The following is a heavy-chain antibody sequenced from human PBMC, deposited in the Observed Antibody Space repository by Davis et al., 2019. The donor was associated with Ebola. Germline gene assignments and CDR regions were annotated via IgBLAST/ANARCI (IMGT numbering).Heavy chain of an antibody. Sequence: GGSLRLSCAASGFIFSSYVMSWVRQAPGKGLEWVSTLGTSADTYYAESVKGRFTISRDNSKNTLYLQMNGLRVEDTAIYYCAKGGSGWPSDYSYGMGVWGKGTTVTVSS. J-gene: IGHJ6*04. CDR3: AKGGSGWPSDYSYGMGV. CDR1: GFIFSSYV. D-gene: IGHD6-19*01. CDR2: LGTSADT. V-gene: IGHV3-23*01.